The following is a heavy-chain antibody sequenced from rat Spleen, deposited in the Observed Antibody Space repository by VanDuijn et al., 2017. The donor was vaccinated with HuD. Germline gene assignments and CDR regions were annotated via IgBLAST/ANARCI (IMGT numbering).Heavy chain of an antibody. D-gene: IGHD1-1*01. CDR1: GFTFNNYW. CDR2: ITNTGDST. V-gene: IGHV5-31*01. J-gene: IGHJ3*01. Sequence: EVQLVESGGGLVQPGRSLKLSCVASGFTFNNYWMTWIRQAPGKGLEWIASITNTGDSTYYLDSVKGRFTISRNNAKTTLYLQMSSLRSEDTAVYYCVSSSGDLNWFPYWGQGTLVTVSS. CDR3: VSSSGDLNWFPY.